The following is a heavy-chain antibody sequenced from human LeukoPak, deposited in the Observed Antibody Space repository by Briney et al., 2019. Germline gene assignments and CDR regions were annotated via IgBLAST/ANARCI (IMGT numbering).Heavy chain of an antibody. CDR2: IYHSGST. Sequence: SETLSLTCAVSGGSISSINWWSWVRQPPGKGLEWIGEIYHSGSTNYNPSLKSRVTISVDKSKNQFSLKLSSVTAADTAVYYCASRGYSYGYGYWGQGTLVTVSS. D-gene: IGHD5-18*01. CDR1: GGSISSINW. J-gene: IGHJ4*02. V-gene: IGHV4-4*02. CDR3: ASRGYSYGYGY.